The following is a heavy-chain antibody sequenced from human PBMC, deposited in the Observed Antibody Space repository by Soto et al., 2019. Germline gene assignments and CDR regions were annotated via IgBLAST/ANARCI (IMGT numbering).Heavy chain of an antibody. Sequence: SETLSLTCTVSGGSISSSSYYWGWIRQPPGKGLEWIGSIYYSGSTYYNPSLKSRVTISVDTSKNQFSLKLSSVTAADTVVYYCARQPLPAKFDPWGQGTLVTVSS. CDR1: GGSISSSSYY. J-gene: IGHJ5*02. CDR3: ARQPLPAKFDP. V-gene: IGHV4-39*01. CDR2: IYYSGST.